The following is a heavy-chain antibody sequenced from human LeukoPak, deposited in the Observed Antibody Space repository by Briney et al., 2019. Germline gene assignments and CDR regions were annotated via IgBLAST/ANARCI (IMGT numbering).Heavy chain of an antibody. CDR1: GYSFTTYW. Sequence: GESLRISCKGSGYSFTTYWIGWVRQMPGKGLEWMGIINPADFDTTYSPSFQGRVTISADKSITTTYLHWSSLQASDTAIYYCAIYYGSGSPPFYYYYGMDAWGQGTPVTVSS. CDR2: INPADFDT. V-gene: IGHV5-51*01. J-gene: IGHJ6*02. CDR3: AIYYGSGSPPFYYYYGMDA. D-gene: IGHD3-10*01.